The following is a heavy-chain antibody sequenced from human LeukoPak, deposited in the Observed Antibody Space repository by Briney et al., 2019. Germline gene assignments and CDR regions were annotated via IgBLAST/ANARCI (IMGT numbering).Heavy chain of an antibody. Sequence: GGSLRLSCAASGFTFSSNWMHWVRQAPGKGLVWVSRINSDGSSTSCADSVKGRFTISRDNAKNSLYLQMNSLRAEDTAVYYCATGQTFFDYWGQGTLVTVSS. CDR1: GFTFSSNW. J-gene: IGHJ4*02. CDR3: ATGQTFFDY. D-gene: IGHD1-14*01. CDR2: INSDGSST. V-gene: IGHV3-74*01.